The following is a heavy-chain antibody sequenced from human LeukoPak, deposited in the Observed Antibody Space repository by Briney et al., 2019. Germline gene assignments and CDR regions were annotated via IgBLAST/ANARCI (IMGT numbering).Heavy chain of an antibody. V-gene: IGHV4-34*01. CDR2: INHSGST. CDR3: ARGRSRYCSSTSCYPHSFDP. D-gene: IGHD2-2*01. CDR1: GGSFSGYY. J-gene: IGHJ5*02. Sequence: SETVSLTCAVYGGSFSGYYWSWIRQPPGKGLEWIGEINHSGSTNCNPSLKSRVTISVDTSKNQFSLKLSSVTAADTAVYYCARGRSRYCSSTSCYPHSFDPWGQGTLVTVSS.